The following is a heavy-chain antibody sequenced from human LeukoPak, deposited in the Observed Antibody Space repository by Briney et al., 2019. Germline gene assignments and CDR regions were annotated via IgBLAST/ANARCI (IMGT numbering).Heavy chain of an antibody. Sequence: SETLSLTCAVYGGSFSGYYWSWIRQPPGKGLEWIGEINHSGSTNYNPSLKSRVTISVDTSKNQFSLKLSSVTAVDTAVYYCARAEDIVVVPAAKKGAYDYWGQGTLVTVSS. CDR1: GGSFSGYY. CDR2: INHSGST. D-gene: IGHD2-2*01. CDR3: ARAEDIVVVPAAKKGAYDY. J-gene: IGHJ4*02. V-gene: IGHV4-34*01.